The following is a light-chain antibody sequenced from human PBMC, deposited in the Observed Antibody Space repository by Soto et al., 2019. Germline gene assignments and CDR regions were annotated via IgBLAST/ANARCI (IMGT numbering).Light chain of an antibody. CDR1: NSNIGDNS. CDR2: SDN. Sequence: QSVVTQPPSASGTPGQGVTISCSGSNSNIGDNSVNWYQQLPGTAPKLLIYSDNQRPSGVPDRFFGSKSGTSASLAISGLQSEDEAEYYCAAWDDSLNGPMFGGGTKLTVL. V-gene: IGLV1-44*01. CDR3: AAWDDSLNGPM. J-gene: IGLJ3*02.